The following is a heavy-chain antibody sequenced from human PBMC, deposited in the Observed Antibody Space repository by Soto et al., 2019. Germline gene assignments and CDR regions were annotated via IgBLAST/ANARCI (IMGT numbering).Heavy chain of an antibody. CDR2: IYPGDSDT. CDR3: ARAYGSGSPGRIWYYYYRMDG. D-gene: IGHD3-10*01. CDR1: GYSFTSYW. V-gene: IGHV5-51*01. J-gene: IGHJ6*02. Sequence: GESLKISCKGSGYSFTSYWIGWVRQMPGKGLEWMGIIYPGDSDTRYSPSFQGQVTISADKSISTAYLQWSSLKASDTAMYYCARAYGSGSPGRIWYYYYRMDGWGQGKTVTVYS.